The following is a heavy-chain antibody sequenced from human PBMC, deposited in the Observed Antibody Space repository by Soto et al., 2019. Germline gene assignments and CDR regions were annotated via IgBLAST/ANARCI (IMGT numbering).Heavy chain of an antibody. CDR2: TTSKAYGGAT. J-gene: IGHJ6*03. D-gene: IGHD2-21*02. CDR3: TRDCPMGDCYEHFYYHMDV. V-gene: IGHV3-49*03. CDR1: GFTFGDYA. Sequence: GGSLRLSCTASGFTFGDYAMSWFRQAPGKGLEWVAFTTSKAYGGATEYAASVKGRFTVSRDDSKSIAYLQINSLKTEDTAVYFCTRDCPMGDCYEHFYYHMDVWGTGNTVTVSS.